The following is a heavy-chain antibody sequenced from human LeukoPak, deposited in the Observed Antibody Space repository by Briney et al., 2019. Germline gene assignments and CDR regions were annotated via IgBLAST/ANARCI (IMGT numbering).Heavy chain of an antibody. CDR3: ARHDSSRLY. CDR2: IYPGDSDT. CDR1: GYSFSTHW. J-gene: IGHJ4*02. D-gene: IGHD6-13*01. V-gene: IGHV5-51*01. Sequence: GESLKISCKGFGYSFSTHWIGWVRQMPGKGLEWMGVIYPGDSDTRYSPSFQGQVTISADKSISTAYLQWSSLKASGTAMYYCARHDSSRLYWGQGTLVTVSS.